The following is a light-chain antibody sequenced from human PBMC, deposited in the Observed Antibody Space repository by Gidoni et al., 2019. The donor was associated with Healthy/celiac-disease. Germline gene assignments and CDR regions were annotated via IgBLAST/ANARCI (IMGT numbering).Light chain of an antibody. J-gene: IGKJ1*01. V-gene: IGKV1-6*01. Sequence: AIQMTQSPSSLSASVGDRVTITCRASQGIRNYLGWDQQKPVKAPKLLIYAASSLKSVVTSMFSGSGSGTDFTLTISSLQPEDFATYYFLQDYNYPWTFGQGTKVEIK. CDR3: LQDYNYPWT. CDR2: AAS. CDR1: QGIRNY.